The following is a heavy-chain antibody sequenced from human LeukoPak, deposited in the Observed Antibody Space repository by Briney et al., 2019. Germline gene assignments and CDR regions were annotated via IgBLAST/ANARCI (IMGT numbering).Heavy chain of an antibody. CDR1: GFTFSAYY. CDR2: ISSSGSTI. J-gene: IGHJ4*02. D-gene: IGHD7-27*01. CDR3: ARDKMTGDSYFDY. Sequence: GGSLRLSCAASGFTFSAYYMSWVRQAPGKGLEWVSYISSSGSTIYYADSVKGRFTISRDNAKNSLLLQMDGLRAEDTAVYYCARDKMTGDSYFDYWGQGILVTVSS. V-gene: IGHV3-11*04.